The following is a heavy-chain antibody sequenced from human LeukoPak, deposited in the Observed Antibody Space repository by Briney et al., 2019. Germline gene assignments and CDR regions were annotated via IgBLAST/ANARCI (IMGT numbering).Heavy chain of an antibody. CDR2: IKEDGSTK. D-gene: IGHD3-16*01. CDR1: GFTFSNSW. CDR3: ARDPEWGARDY. J-gene: IGHJ4*02. V-gene: IGHV3-7*01. Sequence: PGGSLRLSCAASGFTFSNSWMTWVRQAPGKGLEWVADIKEDGSTKLYVDSVKGRFTISRDNAKNSLYLQMDSLRVEDTAVYYCARDPEWGARDYWGLGTLVTVSS.